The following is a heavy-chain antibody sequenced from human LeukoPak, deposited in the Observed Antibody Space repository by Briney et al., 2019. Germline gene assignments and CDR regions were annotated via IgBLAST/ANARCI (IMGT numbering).Heavy chain of an antibody. J-gene: IGHJ4*02. CDR2: IYYSGST. D-gene: IGHD3-16*02. V-gene: IGHV4-59*01. CDR3: ARYVWGSYPTFEDY. Sequence: PSETLSLTCTVSGGSISSYYWNWLRQPPGKGLELIGYIYYSGSTNYNTSLKSRLTISVDTSKNQFSLKLSSVTAADTAVYYCARYVWGSYPTFEDYWGQGTLVTVSS. CDR1: GGSISSYY.